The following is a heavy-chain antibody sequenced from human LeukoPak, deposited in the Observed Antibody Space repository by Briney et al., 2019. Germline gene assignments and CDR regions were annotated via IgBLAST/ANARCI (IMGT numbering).Heavy chain of an antibody. CDR1: GYTFTSYY. D-gene: IGHD3-22*01. CDR2: INPSGGTT. Sequence: ASVKVSCKASGYTFTSYYMHWVRQAPGQGLEWMGIINPSGGTTNYAQHFQGRATLNRDASTSNVYLELSSLTSAATAAYSCSREMRGSYDGGSYFALGGWGEETKVTVS. V-gene: IGHV1-46*01. J-gene: IGHJ3*01. CDR3: SREMRGSYDGGSYFALGG.